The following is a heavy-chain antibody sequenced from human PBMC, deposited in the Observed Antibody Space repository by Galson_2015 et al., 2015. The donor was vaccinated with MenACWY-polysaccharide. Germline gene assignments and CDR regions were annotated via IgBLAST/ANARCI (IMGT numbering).Heavy chain of an antibody. J-gene: IGHJ4*02. CDR3: ARPSYSSSWNPFDY. CDR1: GYSFTSYW. D-gene: IGHD6-13*01. V-gene: IGHV5-51*01. CDR2: IFPGDSDT. Sequence: QSGAEVKKPGESLQISCKGSGYSFTSYWIGWVRQMPGKGLEWMGVIFPGDSDTRYSPSFQGQVTISADKSISTAYLQWSSLKASDTAMHYCARPSYSSSWNPFDYWGQGTLVTVSS.